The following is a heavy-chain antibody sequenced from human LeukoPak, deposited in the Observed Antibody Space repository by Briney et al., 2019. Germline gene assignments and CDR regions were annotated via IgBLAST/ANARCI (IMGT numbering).Heavy chain of an antibody. J-gene: IGHJ4*02. CDR2: ISGSGGST. D-gene: IGHD3-9*01. CDR1: GFTFSSYA. Sequence: GGSLRLSCAASGFTFSSYAMSWVRQASGKGLEWVSAISGSGGSTYYADSVKGRFTISRDNSKNTLYLQMNSLRAEDTAVYYCAKGSLRYFDWSYFDYWGQGTLVTVSS. V-gene: IGHV3-23*01. CDR3: AKGSLRYFDWSYFDY.